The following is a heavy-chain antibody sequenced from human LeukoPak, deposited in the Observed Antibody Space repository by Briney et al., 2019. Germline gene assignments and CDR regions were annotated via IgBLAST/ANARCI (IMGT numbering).Heavy chain of an antibody. CDR2: INHSGST. CDR1: GGSFSGYY. V-gene: IGHV4-34*01. CDR3: ARGRRYSSGWPFDY. D-gene: IGHD6-19*01. J-gene: IGHJ4*02. Sequence: PSETLSLTCAVYGGSFSGYYWSWIRQPPGKGLEWSGEINHSGSTNYNPSLKSRVTISVDTSKNQFSLKLSSVTAADTAVYYCARGRRYSSGWPFDYWGQGTLVTVSS.